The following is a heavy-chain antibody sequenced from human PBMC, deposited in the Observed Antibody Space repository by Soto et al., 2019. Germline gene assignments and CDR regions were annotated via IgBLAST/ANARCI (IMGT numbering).Heavy chain of an antibody. J-gene: IGHJ4*02. CDR2: IDPSDSYT. D-gene: IGHD3-10*01. CDR3: ATQTTTYYYGSGGFDY. CDR1: GYSFTGYW. Sequence: PGESLKISCKGSGYSFTGYWISWVRQMPGKGLEWMGRIDPSDSYTNYSPSFQGHVTISADKSISTAYLQWSSLKASDTAMYYCATQTTTYYYGSGGFDYWGQGTLVTVSS. V-gene: IGHV5-10-1*01.